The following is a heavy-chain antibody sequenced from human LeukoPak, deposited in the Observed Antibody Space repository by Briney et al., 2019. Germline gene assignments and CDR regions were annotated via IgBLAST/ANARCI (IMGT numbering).Heavy chain of an antibody. V-gene: IGHV5-51*01. CDR1: GYSFTNYW. CDR3: ARRSSGHYDSSGNYYYGMDV. J-gene: IGHJ6*02. Sequence: GESLKISCKGSGYSFTNYWIGWVRQMPGKGLEWMGIIYPGDSDTRYSPSFQGQVTISADKSISTAYLQWSSLKASDTAMYYCARRSSGHYDSSGNYYYGMDVWGQGTTVTVSS. D-gene: IGHD3-22*01. CDR2: IYPGDSDT.